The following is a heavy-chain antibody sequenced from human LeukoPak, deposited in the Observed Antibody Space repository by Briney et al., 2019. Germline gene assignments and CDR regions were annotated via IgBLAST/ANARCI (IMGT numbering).Heavy chain of an antibody. CDR1: GFTFSSYA. D-gene: IGHD3-22*01. CDR2: ISGSGGST. CDR3: AKGRIKYYYDSSGYDY. J-gene: IGHJ4*02. Sequence: GGSLRLSCAASGFTFSSYAMSWVRQAPGKGLEWVSAISGSGGSTYYADSVKGRFTISRDNSKNTLYLQMNGLRAEDTAVYYCAKGRIKYYYDSSGYDYWGQGTLVTVSS. V-gene: IGHV3-23*01.